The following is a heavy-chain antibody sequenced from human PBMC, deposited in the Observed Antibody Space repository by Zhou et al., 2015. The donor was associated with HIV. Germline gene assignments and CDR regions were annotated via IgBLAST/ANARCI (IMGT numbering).Heavy chain of an antibody. CDR1: EFIFRYNW. D-gene: IGHD6-13*01. Sequence: EVHLVESGGGLVQPGGSLRLSCVVSEFIFRYNWMAWVRQAPGKGLEWVSGISGSGSTTYYADSVKGRFTIFRDNYDNTLYLQMNSLRAGDTAVYYCAKDLGYSSSLDYWGQGTLVTVSS. J-gene: IGHJ4*02. CDR3: AKDLGYSSSLDY. CDR2: ISGSGSTT. V-gene: IGHV3-23*04.